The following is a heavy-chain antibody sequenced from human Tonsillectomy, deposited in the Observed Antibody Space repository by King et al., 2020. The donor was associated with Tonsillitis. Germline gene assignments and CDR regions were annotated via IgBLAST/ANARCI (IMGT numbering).Heavy chain of an antibody. D-gene: IGHD2-15*01. CDR2: FDPEDGET. J-gene: IGHJ5*02. Sequence: QLVQSGAEVKKPGASVKVSCKVSGYTLTELSMHWVRQAPGKGLEWMGGFDPEDGETIYAQKFQGRVTMTEDTSTDTAYMELSSLRSEDTAVYYCATEAYCSGGSCYSVPFDPWGQGTLVTVSS. CDR1: GYTLTELS. CDR3: ATEAYCSGGSCYSVPFDP. V-gene: IGHV1-24*01.